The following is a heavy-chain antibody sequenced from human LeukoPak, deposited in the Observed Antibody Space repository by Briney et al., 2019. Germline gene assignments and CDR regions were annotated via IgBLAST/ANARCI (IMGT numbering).Heavy chain of an antibody. CDR2: LYHSGST. V-gene: IGHV4-38-2*02. CDR3: ASTTRLSGGDLAY. CDR1: GYSISSGYY. Sequence: PSETLSLTCTVSGYSISSGYYWGWIRQPPGKGLEWVGSLYHSGSTYYNPSHRSRVIISVDTSKNHFSLKLSSVTAADTAVYYCASTTRLSGGDLAYWGQGTLVTVSS. D-gene: IGHD3-16*01. J-gene: IGHJ4*02.